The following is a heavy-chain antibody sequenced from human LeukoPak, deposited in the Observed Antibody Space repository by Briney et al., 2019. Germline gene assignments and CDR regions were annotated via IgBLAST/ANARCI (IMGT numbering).Heavy chain of an antibody. D-gene: IGHD3-22*01. CDR2: IYYSGST. CDR3: ARGRPRYYDSSGYPRALSYYYYMDV. Sequence: SETLSLTCTVSGGSISSSSYYWGWIRQPPGKGLEWIGSIYYSGSTYYNPSLKSRVTISVDTSKNQFSLKLSSVTAADTAVYYCARGRPRYYDSSGYPRALSYYYYMDVWGKGTTVTVSS. V-gene: IGHV4-39*07. CDR1: GGSISSSSYY. J-gene: IGHJ6*03.